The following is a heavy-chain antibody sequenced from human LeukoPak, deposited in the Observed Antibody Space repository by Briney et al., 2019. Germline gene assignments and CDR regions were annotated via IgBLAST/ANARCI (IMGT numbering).Heavy chain of an antibody. Sequence: GGSLRLSCAASGFTFSSYGMHWVRQAPGKGLEWVAFIRYDGSNKYYADSVKGRFTISRDNSKNTLYLQMNSLRAEDTAVYYCAKDSVLFLKSPELIAAADTGVAFDIWGQGTMVTVSS. CDR3: AKDSVLFLKSPELIAAADTGVAFDI. J-gene: IGHJ3*02. D-gene: IGHD6-13*01. CDR1: GFTFSSYG. CDR2: IRYDGSNK. V-gene: IGHV3-30*02.